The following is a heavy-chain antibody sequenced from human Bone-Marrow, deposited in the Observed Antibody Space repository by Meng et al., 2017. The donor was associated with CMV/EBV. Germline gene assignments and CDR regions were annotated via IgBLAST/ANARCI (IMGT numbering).Heavy chain of an antibody. D-gene: IGHD3-16*01. CDR2: ISYDGSNK. CDR1: GCTFSSYA. Sequence: LSCAASGCTFSSYAMRWDRQATGKGMEWVAVISYDGSNKYYADSVKGRFTISRDNSKNTLYLQMNSLRAEDTAVYYCARVGPTFSDYWGQGTLVTVSS. J-gene: IGHJ4*02. V-gene: IGHV3-30*04. CDR3: ARVGPTFSDY.